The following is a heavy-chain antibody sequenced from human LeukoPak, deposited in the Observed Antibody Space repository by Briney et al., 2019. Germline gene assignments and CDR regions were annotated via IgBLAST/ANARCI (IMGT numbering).Heavy chain of an antibody. CDR2: ISAYNGNT. J-gene: IGHJ6*03. Sequence: GASVKVSCKASGYTFTSYGISWVRQAPGQGLEWMGWISAYNGNTNYAQKLQGRVTMTTDTSTRTAYMELRSLRSDDTAVYYCARRGLDAESSSPIRGSGYYYMDVWGKGTTVTVSS. CDR3: ARRGLDAESSSPIRGSGYYYMDV. D-gene: IGHD6-6*01. CDR1: GYTFTSYG. V-gene: IGHV1-18*01.